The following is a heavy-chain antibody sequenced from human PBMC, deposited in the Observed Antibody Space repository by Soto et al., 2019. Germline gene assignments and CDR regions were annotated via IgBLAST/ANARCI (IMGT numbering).Heavy chain of an antibody. CDR1: TGSTSSPYW. CDR3: AAVSGGCSRTTCQIDP. J-gene: IGHJ5*02. CDR2: IYHSGDT. Sequence: SETLSLTCTVSTGSTSSPYWWTWVRPSPGKGLEWIGEIYHSGDTNYNPSLKSRVSMSVDKSKNLFSLELSAVTAADTAVYYCAAVSGGCSRTTCQIDPWGQGIQVTVSS. D-gene: IGHD2-2*01. V-gene: IGHV4-4*02.